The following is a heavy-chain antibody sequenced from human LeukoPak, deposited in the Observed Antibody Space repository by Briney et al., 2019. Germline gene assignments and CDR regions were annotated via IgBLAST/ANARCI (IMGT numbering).Heavy chain of an antibody. D-gene: IGHD6-19*01. V-gene: IGHV3-21*01. CDR1: GFTFSSYS. J-gene: IGHJ6*02. CDR2: ISSSSSYI. CDR3: ARDEEVAGSYYYYYGMDV. Sequence: SGGSLRLSCAASGFTFSSYSMNWVRQAPGKGLEWVSSISSSSSYIYYADSVKGRFTISRDNSKNTLYLQMNSLRAEDTAVYYCARDEEVAGSYYYYYGMDVWGQGTTVTVSS.